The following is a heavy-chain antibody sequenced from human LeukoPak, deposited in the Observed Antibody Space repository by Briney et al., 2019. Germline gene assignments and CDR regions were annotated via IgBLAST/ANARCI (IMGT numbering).Heavy chain of an antibody. J-gene: IGHJ6*02. CDR3: ARDSPGYYYGMDV. Sequence: PSETLSLTCTVSGGSISSGDYYWSWIRQPPGEGLEWIGYIYYSGSTYYNPSLKSRVTISVDTSKNQFSLKLSSVTAADTAVYYCARDSPGYYYGMDVWGQGTTVTVSS. CDR1: GGSISSGDYY. CDR2: IYYSGST. V-gene: IGHV4-30-4*01.